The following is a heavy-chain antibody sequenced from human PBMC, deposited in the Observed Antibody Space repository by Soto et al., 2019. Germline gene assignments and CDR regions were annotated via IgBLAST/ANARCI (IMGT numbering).Heavy chain of an antibody. D-gene: IGHD6-13*01. CDR2: ISYDGSNK. Sequence: GGSLRLSCAASGFTFSSYGMHWVRQAPGKGLEWVAVISYDGSNKYYADSVKGRFTISRDNSKNTLYLQMNSLRAEDTAVYYCAKDAGYSSSWYLGRIDYWGQGTLVTVSS. CDR3: AKDAGYSSSWYLGRIDY. V-gene: IGHV3-30*18. J-gene: IGHJ4*02. CDR1: GFTFSSYG.